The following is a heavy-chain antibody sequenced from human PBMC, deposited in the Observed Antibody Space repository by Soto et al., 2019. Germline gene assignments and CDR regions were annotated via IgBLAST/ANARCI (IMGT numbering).Heavy chain of an antibody. CDR1: GFTFSSYG. CDR2: ISYDGSNK. Sequence: QVQLVESGGGVVQPGRSLRLSCSASGFTFSSYGMHWVRQAPGKGLEWVAVISYDGSNKYYADSVKGRFTISRDNSKNTLYLQMNRLRAEDTAVYYCAKGKEYSGYDRSASYWGQGTLVTVSS. CDR3: AKGKEYSGYDRSASY. J-gene: IGHJ4*02. V-gene: IGHV3-30*18. D-gene: IGHD5-12*01.